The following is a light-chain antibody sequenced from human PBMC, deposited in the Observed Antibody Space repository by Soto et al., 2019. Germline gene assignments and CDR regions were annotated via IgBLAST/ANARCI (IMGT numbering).Light chain of an antibody. CDR2: DAS. CDR3: QQRSNWPPVT. CDR1: QSLSSN. J-gene: IGKJ4*02. Sequence: PWERATLSCRASQSLSSNFLAWYQQKPGQAPRLLIYDASERATGIPARFSGSGSGTDFTLTISSLEPEDFVVYYCQQRSNWPPVTFGGGTKVDIK. V-gene: IGKV3-11*01.